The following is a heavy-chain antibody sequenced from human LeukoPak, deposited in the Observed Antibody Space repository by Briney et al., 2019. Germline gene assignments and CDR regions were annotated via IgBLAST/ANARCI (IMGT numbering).Heavy chain of an antibody. CDR2: ISYDGRQK. V-gene: IGHV3-30*18. J-gene: IGHJ6*02. CDR1: GFTFSDYY. CDR3: AKYLEPTAVLMDV. Sequence: GGSLRLSCAASGFTFSDYYMSWIRQAPGKGLEWVAVISYDGRQKFYGDSVKGRFTISRDNSKSTLYLQMNSLRAEDTAVYHCAKYLEPTAVLMDVWGQGTTVTVSS. D-gene: IGHD1-1*01.